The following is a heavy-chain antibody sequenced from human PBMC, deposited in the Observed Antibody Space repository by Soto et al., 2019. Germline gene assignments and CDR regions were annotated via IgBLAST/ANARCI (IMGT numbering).Heavy chain of an antibody. CDR2: IWYDGSNK. CDR3: ARGGGSSWSGIDD. Sequence: PGGSLRLSCAASGFTFSSYGMHWVRQAPGKGLEWVAVIWYDGSNKYYADSVKGRFTISRDNSKNTLYLQMGSLRAEDMAVYYCARGGGSSWSGIDDWGQGTLVTVSS. V-gene: IGHV3-33*01. D-gene: IGHD6-13*01. CDR1: GFTFSSYG. J-gene: IGHJ4*02.